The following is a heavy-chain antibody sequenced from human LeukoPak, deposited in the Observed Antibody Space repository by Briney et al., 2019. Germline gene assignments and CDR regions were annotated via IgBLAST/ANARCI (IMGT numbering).Heavy chain of an antibody. Sequence: ASVKVSCKASGFTFTSSAVQWVRQARGQRLEWIGWIVVGSGNTNYAQKFQERVTITRDMSTSTAYMELSSLRSEDTAVYYCARDLRSGGSFSYWGQGTLVTVSS. V-gene: IGHV1-58*01. CDR1: GFTFTSSA. CDR3: ARDLRSGGSFSY. CDR2: IVVGSGNT. J-gene: IGHJ4*02. D-gene: IGHD3-16*01.